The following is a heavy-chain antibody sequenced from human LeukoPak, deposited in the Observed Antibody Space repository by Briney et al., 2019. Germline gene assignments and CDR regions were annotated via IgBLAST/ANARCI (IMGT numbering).Heavy chain of an antibody. D-gene: IGHD6-13*01. CDR3: ARGGSSYAFDI. V-gene: IGHV4-34*01. CDR2: ISYSGST. CDR1: GGSFSGYY. J-gene: IGHJ3*02. Sequence: PSETLSLTCAVYGGSFSGYYWGWIRQPPGKGLEWIGSISYSGSTYYNPSLRSRVTISVDTSKNQFSLKLSSVTAADTAIYYCARGGSSYAFDIWGQGTMVPVSS.